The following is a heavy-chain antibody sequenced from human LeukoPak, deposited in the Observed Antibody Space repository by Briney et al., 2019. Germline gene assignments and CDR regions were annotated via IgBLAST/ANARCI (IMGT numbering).Heavy chain of an antibody. CDR2: IFYSGNT. D-gene: IGHD6-13*01. J-gene: IGHJ5*02. V-gene: IGHV4-59*01. Sequence: SETLSLTFTVSDGTISRYYWSWIRQPPGKGLEWIGYIFYSGNTKYNPSLESRITMSIDTSKNLFSLKLSSVTAADKAVYYCAREADKGNCFGPWGQGTLVTVSS. CDR3: AREADKGNCFGP. CDR1: DGTISRYY.